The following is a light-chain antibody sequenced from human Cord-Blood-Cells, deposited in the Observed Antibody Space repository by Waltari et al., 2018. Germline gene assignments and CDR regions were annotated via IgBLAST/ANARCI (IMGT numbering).Light chain of an antibody. V-gene: IGLV3-27*01. Sequence: SYELTQPSSVSVSPGQTARITCSGDVLAKKYARWFQQKPGQAPVLVIYKDSERPSGIPERFSGSSSGTTVTLTISGAQVEDEADYYCYSAADNNWVFGGWTKLTVL. CDR1: VLAKKY. CDR3: YSAADNNWV. J-gene: IGLJ3*02. CDR2: KDS.